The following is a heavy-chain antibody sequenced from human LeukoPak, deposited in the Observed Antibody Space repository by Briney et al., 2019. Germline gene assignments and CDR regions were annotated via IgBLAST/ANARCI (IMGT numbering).Heavy chain of an antibody. D-gene: IGHD3-22*01. Sequence: PGGSLRLSCAASGFTFDVYAMHWVRQAPGKGLEWVSGISWNSGSIGYADSVKGRFTISRDNAKNSLYLQMNSLRAEDTALYYCAKAPSGYYSMGFDYWGQGTLVTVSS. CDR2: ISWNSGSI. CDR3: AKAPSGYYSMGFDY. J-gene: IGHJ4*02. V-gene: IGHV3-9*01. CDR1: GFTFDVYA.